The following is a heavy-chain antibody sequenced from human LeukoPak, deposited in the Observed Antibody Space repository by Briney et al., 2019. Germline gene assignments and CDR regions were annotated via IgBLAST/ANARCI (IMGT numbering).Heavy chain of an antibody. Sequence: ASVKVSCKASGGTISSYAISWVRQAPGQGLEWMGWISAYNGNTNYAQKLQGRVTMTTDTSTSTAYMELRSLRSDDTAVYYCARDYYYGPDYWGQGTLVTVSS. J-gene: IGHJ4*02. CDR3: ARDYYYGPDY. D-gene: IGHD3-22*01. CDR1: GGTISSYA. CDR2: ISAYNGNT. V-gene: IGHV1-18*01.